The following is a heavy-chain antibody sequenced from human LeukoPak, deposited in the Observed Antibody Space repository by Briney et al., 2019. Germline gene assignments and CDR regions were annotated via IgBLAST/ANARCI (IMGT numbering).Heavy chain of an antibody. CDR1: GYTFTSYY. CDR2: IIPIFGTA. Sequence: SVKVSCKASGYTFTSYYMHWVRQAPGQGLEWMGGIIPIFGTANYAQKFQGRVTITTDESTSTAYMELSSLRSEDTAVYYCARIPPGIAAAGTLWFDPWGQGTLVTVSS. J-gene: IGHJ5*02. D-gene: IGHD6-13*01. CDR3: ARIPPGIAAAGTLWFDP. V-gene: IGHV1-69*05.